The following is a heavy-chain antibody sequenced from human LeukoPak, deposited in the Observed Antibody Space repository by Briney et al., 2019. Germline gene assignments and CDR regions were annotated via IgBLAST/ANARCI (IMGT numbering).Heavy chain of an antibody. CDR2: ISWNSGSI. CDR3: TREVSGSLYFDY. D-gene: IGHD1-26*01. CDR1: GFTFDDYA. J-gene: IGHJ4*02. Sequence: GGSLRLSCAASGFTFDDYAMHWVRQAPGKGLDWVSGISWNSGSIGYADSVKGRFTISRDNAENSLYLQMNSLRAEDTAVYYCTREVSGSLYFDYWGQGTLVTVSS. V-gene: IGHV3-9*01.